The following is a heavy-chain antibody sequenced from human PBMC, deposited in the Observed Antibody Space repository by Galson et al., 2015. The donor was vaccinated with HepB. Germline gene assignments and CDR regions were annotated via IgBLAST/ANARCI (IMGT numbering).Heavy chain of an antibody. D-gene: IGHD6-13*01. V-gene: IGHV3-33*08. J-gene: IGHJ1*01. Sequence: SLRLSCAASGATFSSYGMHWVRRAPGKGLEWVAVIWYDGSNKYYADSVKGRFTISRDNSKNTLYLQMNSLRAEDTAVYYCAREARSWYGYFQHWGQGTLVTVSS. CDR2: IWYDGSNK. CDR3: AREARSWYGYFQH. CDR1: GATFSSYG.